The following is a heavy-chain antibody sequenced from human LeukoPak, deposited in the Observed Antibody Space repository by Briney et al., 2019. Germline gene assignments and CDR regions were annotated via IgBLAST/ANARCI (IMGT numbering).Heavy chain of an antibody. CDR3: ARGIWFGDPMNWFDP. J-gene: IGHJ5*02. D-gene: IGHD3-10*01. CDR1: GGSISSYY. CDR2: IYTSGST. V-gene: IGHV4-4*07. Sequence: SSETLSLTCTVSGGSISSYYWSWIRQPAGKGLEWIGRIYTSGSTNYNPSLKSRVTMSVDTSKNQFSLKLSSVTAADTAVYYCARGIWFGDPMNWFDPWGQGTLVTVSS.